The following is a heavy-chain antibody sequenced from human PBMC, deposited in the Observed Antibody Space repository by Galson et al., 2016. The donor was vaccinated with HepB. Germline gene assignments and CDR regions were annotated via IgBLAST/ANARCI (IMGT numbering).Heavy chain of an antibody. CDR3: VRLGTAAAVANGRGSTY. V-gene: IGHV4-39*01. D-gene: IGHD6-13*01. CDR1: GDSISNVGRH. CDR2: IHSSGTS. Sequence: SETLSLTCSVSGDSISNVGRHWGWFRQSPGMGLEYIGSIHSSGTSYYSPSLTSRVTVSADTSRNQFLLRLTSVTAADTAIYYCVRLGTAAAVANGRGSTYWSQGTRVTVSS. J-gene: IGHJ4*02.